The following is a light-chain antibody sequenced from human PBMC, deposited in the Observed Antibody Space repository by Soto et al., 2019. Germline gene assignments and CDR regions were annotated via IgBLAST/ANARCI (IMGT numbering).Light chain of an antibody. CDR1: SSDIGDHNY. CDR3: NSYTSSDTLV. CDR2: EVS. Sequence: QSALTQPASVSGSPGQSITISCTGTSSDIGDHNYVSWYQQHPGKAPKLMIYEVSNRPSGISNRFSASKSGNTASLTISGLQAEDEADYYCNSYTSSDTLVFGGGTQLTVL. V-gene: IGLV2-14*01. J-gene: IGLJ3*02.